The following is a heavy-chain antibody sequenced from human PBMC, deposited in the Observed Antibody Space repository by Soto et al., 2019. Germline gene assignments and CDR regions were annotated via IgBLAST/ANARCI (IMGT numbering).Heavy chain of an antibody. Sequence: QVQLQESGPGLVKPSETLSLTCTVSGGSISSYYWSWIRQPPGKGLEWIGYIYYSGSTNYNPSLKSEVTITVDTSKNRFSLKRSSVTAADTAVYYCARHVKRGCTMVPGGGMDVWGQGTTVTVSS. V-gene: IGHV4-59*08. D-gene: IGHD3-10*01. CDR3: ARHVKRGCTMVPGGGMDV. J-gene: IGHJ6*02. CDR2: IYYSGST. CDR1: GGSISSYY.